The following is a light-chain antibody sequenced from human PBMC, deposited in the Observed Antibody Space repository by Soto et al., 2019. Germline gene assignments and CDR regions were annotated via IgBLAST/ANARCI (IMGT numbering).Light chain of an antibody. J-gene: IGKJ3*01. V-gene: IGKV3-15*01. CDR3: QQYSHWPFT. Sequence: EIVMTQSPATLSVSPGERVTLSCRASQSISSHLAWYQQKPGQAPRPLFSDASTRATGIPVRFSGSGSGTEFTLTISSLQSEDFAVYYCQQYSHWPFTSGPGTKLDIK. CDR1: QSISSH. CDR2: DAS.